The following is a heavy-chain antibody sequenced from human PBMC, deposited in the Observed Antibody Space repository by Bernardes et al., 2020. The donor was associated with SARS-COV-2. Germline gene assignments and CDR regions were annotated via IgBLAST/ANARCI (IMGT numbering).Heavy chain of an antibody. CDR2: IHYSGST. CDR1: GDSISGYY. Sequence: TLSLTCTVSGDSISGYYWNWIRQPPGKGLEWIGYIHYSGSTNYNSSLKSRLTISVDTSKNQISLKLSSVTTSDTAVYYCARDRSSSGWSLWDYWGQGTLVTVSS. J-gene: IGHJ4*02. CDR3: ARDRSSSGWSLWDY. D-gene: IGHD6-19*01. V-gene: IGHV4-59*01.